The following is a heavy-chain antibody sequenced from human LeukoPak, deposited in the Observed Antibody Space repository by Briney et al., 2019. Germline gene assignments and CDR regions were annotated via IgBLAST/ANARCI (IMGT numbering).Heavy chain of an antibody. J-gene: IGHJ4*02. CDR1: GFTFSSYS. CDR2: ISSSSNYI. V-gene: IGHV3-21*01. Sequence: GGSLRLSCAASGFTFSSYSMNWVRQAPGKGLEWVSFISSSSNYIYYADSVKGRFTISRYNSKNSLYLQMNSLRAEDTAVYYCARDMWGRSLWSGNLGGHSFDYWGQGTLVTVSS. D-gene: IGHD3-16*01. CDR3: ARDMWGRSLWSGNLGGHSFDY.